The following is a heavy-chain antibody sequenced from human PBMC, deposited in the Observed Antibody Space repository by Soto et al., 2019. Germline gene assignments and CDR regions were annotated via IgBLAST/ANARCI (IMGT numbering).Heavy chain of an antibody. J-gene: IGHJ6*02. V-gene: IGHV3-30*03. CDR2: ISYDGSNK. Sequence: QVQLVESGGGVVQPGRSLRLSCAASGFTFSSYGMHWVRQAPGKGLEWVAVISYDGSNKYYADSAKGRFTISRDNSRNTLYLQMSRLRAEDTAVYYCAREYQNYNNYVNHYYFGMDVWGQGTTVTVSS. CDR3: AREYQNYNNYVNHYYFGMDV. CDR1: GFTFSSYG. D-gene: IGHD4-4*01.